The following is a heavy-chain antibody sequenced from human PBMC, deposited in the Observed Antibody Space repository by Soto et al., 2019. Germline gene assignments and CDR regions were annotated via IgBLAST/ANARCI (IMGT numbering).Heavy chain of an antibody. CDR2: IYYDGST. Sequence: QVQLQESSPGLLRPSETLSLNCTVSGDSISSYSWSWIRQSPGKGLEWIGYIYYDGSTDYNPSLKSRVTISVDTSQNQLSLKLSSVTAADTAVYYCARLIDRDWFDPWGQGTLVTVSS. CDR1: GDSISSYS. CDR3: ARLIDRDWFDP. V-gene: IGHV4-59*08. D-gene: IGHD3-22*01. J-gene: IGHJ5*02.